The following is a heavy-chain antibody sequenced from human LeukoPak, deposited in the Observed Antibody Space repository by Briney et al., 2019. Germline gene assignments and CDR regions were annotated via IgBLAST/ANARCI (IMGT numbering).Heavy chain of an antibody. CDR3: ARDHGGFDY. D-gene: IGHD2-15*01. J-gene: IGHJ4*02. V-gene: IGHV3-23*01. CDR1: GFSFSNYG. Sequence: GGSLRLSCAASGFSFSNYGMNWVRQAPGKGLEWVSGIIGSGGTTYYADSVKGRFTISRDNSKNTVYLQMNSLRAEDTAVYYCARDHGGFDYWGQGTLVTVSS. CDR2: IIGSGGTT.